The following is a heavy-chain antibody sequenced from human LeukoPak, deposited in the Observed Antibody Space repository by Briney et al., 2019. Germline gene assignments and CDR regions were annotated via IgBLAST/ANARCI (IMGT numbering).Heavy chain of an antibody. CDR1: GFTFSSST. J-gene: IGHJ4*02. CDR3: ARQYDYVWGSYRYSQGPDY. Sequence: GGSLRLSCAASGFTFSSSTMNWVRQAPGRGLEWISHITSSSSTIYYADSVKGRFTISRDNAKNSLYLQMNSLRAEDTAVYYCARQYDYVWGSYRYSQGPDYWGQGTLVTVSS. CDR2: ITSSSSTI. D-gene: IGHD3-16*02. V-gene: IGHV3-48*01.